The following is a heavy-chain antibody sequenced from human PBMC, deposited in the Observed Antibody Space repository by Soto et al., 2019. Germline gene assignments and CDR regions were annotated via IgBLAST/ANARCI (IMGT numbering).Heavy chain of an antibody. J-gene: IGHJ4*02. CDR3: AREPPVLRFLEWLPMEDY. D-gene: IGHD3-3*01. CDR2: ISSSSSYI. CDR1: GFTFSSYS. V-gene: IGHV3-21*01. Sequence: AGGSLRLSCAASGFTFSSYSMNWVRQAPGKGLEWVSSISSSSSYIYYADSVKGRFTISRDNAKNSLYLQMNSLRAEDTAVYYCAREPPVLRFLEWLPMEDYWGQGTLVTVSS.